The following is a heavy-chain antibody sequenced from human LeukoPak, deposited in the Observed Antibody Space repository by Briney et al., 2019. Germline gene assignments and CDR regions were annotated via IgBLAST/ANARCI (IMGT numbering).Heavy chain of an antibody. D-gene: IGHD3-22*01. Sequence: GASVKVSCKASGYTLTGFYIHWVRQVPGQGLEWMGWINPNSGGTNYAQKLQGRVTMTRDTSISTAYMELSRLRSDDTAVYYCARYRTDYYYNSSGYYSGGMDVWGQGTTVTVSS. V-gene: IGHV1-2*02. CDR2: INPNSGGT. CDR3: ARYRTDYYYNSSGYYSGGMDV. J-gene: IGHJ6*02. CDR1: GYTLTGFY.